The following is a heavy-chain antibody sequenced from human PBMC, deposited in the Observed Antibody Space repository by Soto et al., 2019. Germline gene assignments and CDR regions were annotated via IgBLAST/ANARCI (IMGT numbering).Heavy chain of an antibody. V-gene: IGHV1-69*01. Sequence: QMRLVQSGAEVKKPGSSVKVSCKASGDTFSNFAFSWVRRAPGQGLEWMGGINPMFIEPDYAQKFRDRITIVADAYTSTVYLELRSLRSDDTGVYFGSRDPNSTVWGRHDFYGMDVWGQGTTVTVTS. D-gene: IGHD3-3*01. CDR3: SRDPNSTVWGRHDFYGMDV. CDR2: INPMFIEP. J-gene: IGHJ6*02. CDR1: GDTFSNFA.